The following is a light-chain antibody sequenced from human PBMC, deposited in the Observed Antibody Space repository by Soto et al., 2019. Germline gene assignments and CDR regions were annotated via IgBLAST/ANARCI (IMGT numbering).Light chain of an antibody. V-gene: IGKV3D-15*01. CDR2: GAS. CDR1: QSVSSSY. J-gene: IGKJ1*01. Sequence: IALTQSPSTLYSSPGDRGTLSCSASQSVSSSYLAWYQQKPGQAPRLLIYGASSRATGIPARFSGSGSGTGFTLTISSLQSEDFAVYYCQQYNNWPPWTFGQGTKVDIK. CDR3: QQYNNWPPWT.